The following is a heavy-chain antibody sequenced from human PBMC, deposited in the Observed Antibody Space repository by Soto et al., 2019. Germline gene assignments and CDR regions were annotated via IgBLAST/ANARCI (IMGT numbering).Heavy chain of an antibody. CDR1: GFSLSARGVG. J-gene: IGHJ4*02. D-gene: IGHD3-16*01. Sequence: SGPTLVNPTQTLTLTCTVSGFSLSARGVGVGWFRQPPGKPLEWLAIISWKDDKRYTPSLQSRLTLTKDASKNQVVLTMTDMDPMDTATYSCAHSPWGAAPGYWGPGTLVTVSS. CDR2: ISWKDDK. CDR3: AHSPWGAAPGY. V-gene: IGHV2-5*01.